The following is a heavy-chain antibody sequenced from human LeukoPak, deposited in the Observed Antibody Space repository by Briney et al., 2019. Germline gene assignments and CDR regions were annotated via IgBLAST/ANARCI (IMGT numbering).Heavy chain of an antibody. CDR1: GDSVSSNSAA. CDR2: TYYRSKWYN. Sequence: SQTLSLTCAISGDSVSSNSAAWNWIRKSPSRGLEWLGRTYYRSKWYNDYAVSVKSRITINPDTSKNQFSLQLNSVTPEDAAVYYCATETRGPIAVAGTGYYYYYMDVWGKGTTVTVSS. D-gene: IGHD6-19*01. J-gene: IGHJ6*03. V-gene: IGHV6-1*01. CDR3: ATETRGPIAVAGTGYYYYYMDV.